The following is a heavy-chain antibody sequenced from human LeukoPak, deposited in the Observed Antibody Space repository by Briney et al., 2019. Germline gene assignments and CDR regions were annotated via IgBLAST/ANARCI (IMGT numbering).Heavy chain of an antibody. CDR3: AKDYDTLTGYYSLIDY. V-gene: IGHV3-23*01. CDR2: ISGSGGST. CDR1: GFTFSRYS. Sequence: PGGSLRLSCAASGFTFSRYSMNWVRQAPGKGLEWVSVISGSGGSTSYADSVKGRFTVSRDNSKNMLYLQMHSLRAEDTALYYCAKDYDTLTGYYSLIDYWGQGTLVTVSS. D-gene: IGHD3-9*01. J-gene: IGHJ4*02.